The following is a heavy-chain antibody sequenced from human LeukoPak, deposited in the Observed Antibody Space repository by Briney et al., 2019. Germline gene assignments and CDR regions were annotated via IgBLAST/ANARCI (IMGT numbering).Heavy chain of an antibody. J-gene: IGHJ3*02. CDR1: GFTFSSYA. CDR2: ISYDGSNK. V-gene: IGHV3-30*01. D-gene: IGHD2-2*02. CDR3: ARGATYCSSTSCYIRVDAFDI. Sequence: GGSLRLSCAASGFTFSSYAMHWVRQAPGKGLEWVAVISYDGSNKYYADSVRGRFTISRDNSKNTLYLQMNSLRAEDTAVYYCARGATYCSSTSCYIRVDAFDIWGQGTMVTVSS.